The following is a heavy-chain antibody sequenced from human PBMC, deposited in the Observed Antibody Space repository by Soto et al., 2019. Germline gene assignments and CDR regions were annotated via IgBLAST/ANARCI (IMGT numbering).Heavy chain of an antibody. J-gene: IGHJ6*02. CDR2: INHSGST. Sequence: ETLSLTCAVYGGSFSGYYWSWIRQPPGKGLEWIGEINHSGSTNYNPSLKSRVTISVDTSKNQFSLKLSSVTAADTAVYYCARNPHDGYYYYGMDVWGQGTTVTVSS. V-gene: IGHV4-34*01. CDR1: GGSFSGYY. D-gene: IGHD1-1*01. CDR3: ARNPHDGYYYYGMDV.